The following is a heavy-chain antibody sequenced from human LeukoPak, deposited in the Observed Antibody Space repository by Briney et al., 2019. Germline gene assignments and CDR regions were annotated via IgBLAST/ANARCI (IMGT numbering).Heavy chain of an antibody. V-gene: IGHV1-69-2*01. CDR1: GYTFTDYY. Sequence: ASVKVSCKVSGYTFTDYYMHWVQQAPGKGLEWKGLVDPEDGETIYAEKFQGRVTITADTSTDTAYMELSSLRSEDTAVYYCATITMVRGVSYYSDYWGQGTLVTVSS. CDR3: ATITMVRGVSYYSDY. D-gene: IGHD3-10*01. CDR2: VDPEDGET. J-gene: IGHJ4*02.